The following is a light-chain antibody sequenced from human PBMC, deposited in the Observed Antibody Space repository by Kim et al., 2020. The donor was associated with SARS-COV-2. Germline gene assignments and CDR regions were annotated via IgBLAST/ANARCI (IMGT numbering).Light chain of an antibody. V-gene: IGLV2-11*01. Sequence: QSALTQPRSVSGSPGQSVTISCTGTSSDVGGYDYVSWYQQHPGKAPKLIIFDVTKRPSGVPDRFSASKSGNTASLTISGLQAEDGADYYCCSYAGSPPYVFGSGTKVTVL. CDR3: CSYAGSPPYV. J-gene: IGLJ1*01. CDR1: SSDVGGYDY. CDR2: DVT.